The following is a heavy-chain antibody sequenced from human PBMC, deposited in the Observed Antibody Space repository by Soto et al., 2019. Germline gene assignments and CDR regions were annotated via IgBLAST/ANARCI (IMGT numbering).Heavy chain of an antibody. J-gene: IGHJ6*02. Sequence: ASVKVSCKASGYTFTSYYMHWVRQAPGQGLERMGIINPSVGRTSYAQKYQGRVTRTADESTSTAYMELSSLRSEDTAVYYCARNTYYDFWSGYPEYYYYGMDVWGQGTTVTVSS. D-gene: IGHD3-3*01. V-gene: IGHV1-46*01. CDR1: GYTFTSYY. CDR2: INPSVGRT. CDR3: ARNTYYDFWSGYPEYYYYGMDV.